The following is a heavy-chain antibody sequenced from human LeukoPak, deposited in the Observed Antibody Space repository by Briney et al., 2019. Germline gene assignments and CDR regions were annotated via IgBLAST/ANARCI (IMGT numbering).Heavy chain of an antibody. Sequence: GGSLRLSCAASGFTFSSYAMSWVRQAPGKGLEWASAISGSGGSTYYADSVKGRFTISRDNSKNTLYVQMNSLRPEDTAVYYCARGKATAAVHFDYWGQGTLVTVSS. CDR2: ISGSGGST. CDR1: GFTFSSYA. CDR3: ARGKATAAVHFDY. J-gene: IGHJ4*02. D-gene: IGHD6-13*01. V-gene: IGHV3-23*01.